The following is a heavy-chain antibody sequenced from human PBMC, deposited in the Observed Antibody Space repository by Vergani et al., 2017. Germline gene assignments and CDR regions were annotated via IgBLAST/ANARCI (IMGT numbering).Heavy chain of an antibody. Sequence: EVQLVQSGAEVKKPGESLKISCQGSGYSITNYWIAWVRQRPGKGLEWMGIIYAGDSDVRSTPSFQGPVTMSVDKSLSTAYLQWSSLKASDTATYYCAISHGFSNFYSSYNWCDPWGQGTQVTVSS. CDR2: IYAGDSDV. J-gene: IGHJ5*02. CDR1: GYSITNYW. CDR3: AISHGFSNFYSSYNWCDP. V-gene: IGHV5-51*03. D-gene: IGHD3-3*01.